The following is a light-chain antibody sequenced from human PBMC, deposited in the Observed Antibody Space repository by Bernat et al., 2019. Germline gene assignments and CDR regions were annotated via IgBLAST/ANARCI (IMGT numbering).Light chain of an antibody. CDR2: DVS. Sequence: QSALTQPRSVSGSPGQSVTISCTGTSSDVGGYNYVSWYQQYPGKAPQLMIYDVSKRPSGVPDRFSGSKSGNTASLTISGLQAEDEADYYCCSYGGSFTWVFGGGTMLTVL. J-gene: IGLJ2*01. CDR3: CSYGGSFTWV. CDR1: SSDVGGYNY. V-gene: IGLV2-11*01.